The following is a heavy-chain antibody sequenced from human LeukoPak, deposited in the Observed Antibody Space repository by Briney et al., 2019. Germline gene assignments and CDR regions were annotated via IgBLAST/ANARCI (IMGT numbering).Heavy chain of an antibody. CDR3: ASRIVGATKVDY. CDR1: GYTFDDYG. J-gene: IGHJ4*02. D-gene: IGHD1-26*01. CDR2: ISSSSSYI. Sequence: GSLRLSCAASGYTFDDYGMNWVRQAPGKGLEWVSSISSSSSYIYYADSVKGRFTISRDNAKNSLYLQMNSLRAEDTAVYYCASRIVGATKVDYWGQGTLVTVSS. V-gene: IGHV3-21*01.